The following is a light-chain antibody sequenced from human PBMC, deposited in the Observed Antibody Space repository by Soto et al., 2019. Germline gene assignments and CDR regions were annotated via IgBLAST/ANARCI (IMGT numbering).Light chain of an antibody. CDR1: NIGSKS. CDR3: QVWHSSSDHLYV. CDR2: DDS. J-gene: IGLJ1*01. Sequence: SYELTQPPSVSVAPGQTARITCGGNNIGSKSVHWYQQKPGQAPVLVVYDDSDRPSGIPERFSGSNSGNTATLTISRVEVGDEADYYCQVWHSSSDHLYVFGTGPKLTVL. V-gene: IGLV3-21*02.